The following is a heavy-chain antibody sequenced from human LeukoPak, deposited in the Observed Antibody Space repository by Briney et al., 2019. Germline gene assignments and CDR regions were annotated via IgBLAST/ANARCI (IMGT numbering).Heavy chain of an antibody. J-gene: IGHJ4*02. D-gene: IGHD3-10*01. Sequence: GGSLRLSCAASGFTFNTYAMNWVRQAPGKGLEWVSGISGRGDGRYYADSVKGRFTISRDNSRNILFLQMNSLRAEDTAVYYCAQGENFYYGSGTYQPNWGQGTLVTVSS. CDR2: ISGRGDGR. CDR3: AQGENFYYGSGTYQPN. V-gene: IGHV3-23*01. CDR1: GFTFNTYA.